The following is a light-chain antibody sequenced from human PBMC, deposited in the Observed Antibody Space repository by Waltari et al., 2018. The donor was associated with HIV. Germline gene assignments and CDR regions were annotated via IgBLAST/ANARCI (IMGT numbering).Light chain of an antibody. CDR3: SSYAGSKNRVV. CDR2: EVN. Sequence: QSALTQPPSASGSPGQSVTISCTGISSDAGDDNYVSWYQQSPGKAPKFIIYEVNKRPSGVPDRFSGSKSGNTASLTVSGLQAEDEATYYCSSYAGSKNRVVFGGGTFLTVL. CDR1: SSDAGDDNY. J-gene: IGLJ2*01. V-gene: IGLV2-8*01.